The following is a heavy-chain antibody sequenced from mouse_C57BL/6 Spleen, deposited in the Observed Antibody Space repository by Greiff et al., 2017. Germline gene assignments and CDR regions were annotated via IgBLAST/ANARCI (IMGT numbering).Heavy chain of an antibody. CDR2: IYPGSGNT. Sequence: QVQLKESGAELVRPGASVKLSCKASGYTFTDYYINWVKQRPGQGLEWIARIYPGSGNTYYNEKFKGKATLTAEKSSSTAYMQLSSLTSEDSAVYFCATHYGSSYDWYFDVWGTGTTVTVSS. D-gene: IGHD1-1*01. J-gene: IGHJ1*03. CDR1: GYTFTDYY. CDR3: ATHYGSSYDWYFDV. V-gene: IGHV1-76*01.